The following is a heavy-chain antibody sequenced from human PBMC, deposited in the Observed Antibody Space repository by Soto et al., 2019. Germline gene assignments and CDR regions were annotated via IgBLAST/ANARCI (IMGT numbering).Heavy chain of an antibody. Sequence: SCKASGGTFSSYAMSWVRQAPGKGLEWVSAISGSGGSTYYADSVKGRFAISRDNSKNTLYLQMNSLRVEDTAVYYCAKGSYYDSSGSDTYFQHWG. D-gene: IGHD3-22*01. CDR2: ISGSGGST. J-gene: IGHJ1*01. CDR1: GGTFSSYA. V-gene: IGHV3-23*01. CDR3: AKGSYYDSSGSDTYFQH.